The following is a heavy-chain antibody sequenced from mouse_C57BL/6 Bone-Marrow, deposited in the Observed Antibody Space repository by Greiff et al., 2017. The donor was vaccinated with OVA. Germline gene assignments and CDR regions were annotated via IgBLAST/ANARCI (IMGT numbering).Heavy chain of an antibody. CDR3: ARGWLLRYFDY. CDR2: ISDGGSYT. J-gene: IGHJ2*01. D-gene: IGHD2-3*01. V-gene: IGHV5-4*03. Sequence: EVKLMESGGGLVKPGGSLKLSCAASGFTFSSYAMSWVRQTPEKRLGWVATISDGGSYTYYPDNVKGRFTISRDNAKNNLYLQMSHLKSEDTAMYYCARGWLLRYFDYWGQGTTLTVSS. CDR1: GFTFSSYA.